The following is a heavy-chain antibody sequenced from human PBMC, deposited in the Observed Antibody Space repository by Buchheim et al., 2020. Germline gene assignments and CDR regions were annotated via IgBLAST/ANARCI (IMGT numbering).Heavy chain of an antibody. V-gene: IGHV3-7*03. Sequence: EVYLVESGGGLVQPGGSLRLSCAASGFTFRNYWLNWVRQAPGKGLEWGANINEDGTEKYYVDSVKGRFTISRDNAMSSVYMQMSSLRVEGTAVYYCAKHSSPWGQGT. J-gene: IGHJ5*02. CDR2: INEDGTEK. CDR1: GFTFRNYW. CDR3: AKHSSP. D-gene: IGHD3-22*01.